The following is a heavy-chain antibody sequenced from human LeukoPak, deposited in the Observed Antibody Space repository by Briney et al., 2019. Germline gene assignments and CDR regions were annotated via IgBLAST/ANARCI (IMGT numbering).Heavy chain of an antibody. CDR1: SGSFSGYY. CDR2: IKDGGIT. Sequence: PSETLSLTRPVYSGSFSGYYWSWIRLTPGKGLEWIGEIKDGGITNYNPSLRTGATISKETSNNQMILKLHSATAADTAVYYCVRGISGVVGDHWGQGTLVTVSS. J-gene: IGHJ4*02. CDR3: VRGISGVVGDH. V-gene: IGHV4-34*01. D-gene: IGHD3-10*01.